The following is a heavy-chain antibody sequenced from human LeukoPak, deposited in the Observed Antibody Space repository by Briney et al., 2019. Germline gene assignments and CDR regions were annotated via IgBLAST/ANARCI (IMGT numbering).Heavy chain of an antibody. CDR3: ASNILRYFDWSRY. CDR1: GYTFATYW. CDR2: IYPSDSGT. J-gene: IGHJ4*02. Sequence: GESLKISCKASGYTFATYWIGWVRQMPGKGLEWMGIIYPSDSGTRYSPSFQGQVTISADKSISTAYLQWSSLKASDTAMYYCASNILRYFDWSRYWGQGTLVTVSS. D-gene: IGHD3-9*01. V-gene: IGHV5-51*01.